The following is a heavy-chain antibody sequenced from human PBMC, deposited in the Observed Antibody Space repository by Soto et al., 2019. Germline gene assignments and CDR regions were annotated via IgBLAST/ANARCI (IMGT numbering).Heavy chain of an antibody. CDR2: IDPSGGST. Sequence: QVQLVQSGAEVKKPVASVKVSCKASGYTFTSYYMHWVRQAHGQGLEWMGIIDPSGGSTSYAQKFQGRGTMTRDTSTSTVYMELSSLGSDDTAVYYCARDGRSSYSSGWYYFDYWGQGTMVTVSS. V-gene: IGHV1-46*01. CDR3: ARDGRSSYSSGWYYFDY. CDR1: GYTFTSYY. J-gene: IGHJ4*02. D-gene: IGHD6-19*01.